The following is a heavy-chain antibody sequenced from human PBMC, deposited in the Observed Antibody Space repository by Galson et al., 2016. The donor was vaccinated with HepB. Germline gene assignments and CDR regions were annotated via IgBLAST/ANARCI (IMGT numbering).Heavy chain of an antibody. D-gene: IGHD1-14*01. J-gene: IGHJ6*03. V-gene: IGHV1-69*06. CDR3: ASDREVAAKPGPHGYYYSYYMDV. CDR1: GGSFSTYA. CDR2: IIPIFGTP. Sequence: SVKVSCKVSGGSFSTYAMNWVRQAPGQGLEWMGGIIPIFGTPNYAQRFQGRVTITADKSTSTVYMELSSLRSEDTAVYYCASDREVAAKPGPHGYYYSYYMDVWGKGTTVTVSS.